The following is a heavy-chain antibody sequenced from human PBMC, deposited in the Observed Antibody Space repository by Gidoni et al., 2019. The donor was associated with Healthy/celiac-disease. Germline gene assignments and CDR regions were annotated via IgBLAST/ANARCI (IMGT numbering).Heavy chain of an antibody. J-gene: IGHJ6*02. CDR3: ARGATTVTTGYYYYGMDV. V-gene: IGHV3-13*01. CDR1: GFTFSSYD. CDR2: IGTAGDT. D-gene: IGHD4-17*01. Sequence: EVQLVESGGGLVQPGGSLRLSCAASGFTFSSYDMHWVRQATGKGLEWVSAIGTAGDTYYPGSVKGRFTISRENAKNSLYLQMNSLRAGDTAVYYCARGATTVTTGYYYYGMDVWGQGTTVTVSS.